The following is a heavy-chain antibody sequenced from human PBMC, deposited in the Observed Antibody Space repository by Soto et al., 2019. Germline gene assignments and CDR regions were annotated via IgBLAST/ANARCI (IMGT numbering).Heavy chain of an antibody. CDR2: INSDGSST. V-gene: IGHV3-74*01. Sequence: EVQLLESGGGLVQPGGSLRRSCEASGFTFSTYWMHWVRQAPGKGLVWVSRINSDGSSTNYAGSVKGRVTISRDNAKNTLYLQMNRLRAEDTAVYYCVRDFEYWGQGTLVTVSS. CDR3: VRDFEY. J-gene: IGHJ4*02. CDR1: GFTFSTYW.